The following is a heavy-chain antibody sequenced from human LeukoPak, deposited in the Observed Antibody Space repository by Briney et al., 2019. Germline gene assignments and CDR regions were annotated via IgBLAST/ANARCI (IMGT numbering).Heavy chain of an antibody. CDR3: ARDHSSDWDYDFWSGTDWFDP. V-gene: IGHV1-2*02. Sequence: APVKVSCKASGYTFTGYYMHWVRQAPGQGLEWMGWINPNSGGTNYAQKFQGRVTMTRDTSISTAYMELSRLRSDDTAVYYCARDHSSDWDYDFWSGTDWFDPWGQGTLVTVSS. J-gene: IGHJ5*02. CDR1: GYTFTGYY. CDR2: INPNSGGT. D-gene: IGHD3-3*01.